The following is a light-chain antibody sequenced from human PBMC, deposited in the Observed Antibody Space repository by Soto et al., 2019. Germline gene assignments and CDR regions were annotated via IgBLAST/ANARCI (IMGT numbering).Light chain of an antibody. CDR2: DVS. V-gene: IGLV2-14*01. Sequence: QSALPQPASVSGSPGQSITISCTGTSSDVGGYNYVSWYQQHPGKAPKLMIYDVSNRTSGVSNRFSGSKSGNTASLTISGLQAEDESDYYCSSYTSSSTYVFGTGTKLTVL. CDR1: SSDVGGYNY. CDR3: SSYTSSSTYV. J-gene: IGLJ1*01.